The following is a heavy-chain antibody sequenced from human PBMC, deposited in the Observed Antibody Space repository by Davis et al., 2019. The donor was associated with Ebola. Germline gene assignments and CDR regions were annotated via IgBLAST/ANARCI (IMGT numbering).Heavy chain of an antibody. Sequence: GGSLRLSCAVSGFTFSSYWMSWVRQTPGKGLEWVANIKHDGSATYYVDSVKGRFTVSRDNARNSLSLHMNSLRAEDTAVYYCARDWGRNSWYVGYGFDSWGQGTMVTVSS. J-gene: IGHJ3*01. D-gene: IGHD6-13*01. CDR1: GFTFSSYW. V-gene: IGHV3-7*03. CDR2: IKHDGSAT. CDR3: ARDWGRNSWYVGYGFDS.